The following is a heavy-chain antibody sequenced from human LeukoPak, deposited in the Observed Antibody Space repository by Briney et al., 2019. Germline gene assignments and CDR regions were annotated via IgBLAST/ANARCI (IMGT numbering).Heavy chain of an antibody. D-gene: IGHD3-22*01. Sequence: PGGSLRLSCAASGFTFSDYYMSWIRQAPGKGLEWVSYISSSGSTIYYADSVKGRFTISRDNAKNSLYLQMNSLRAEDTAVYYCAKDPSEGYYYDSSGYYDYWGQGTLVTVSS. CDR3: AKDPSEGYYYDSSGYYDY. V-gene: IGHV3-11*01. J-gene: IGHJ4*02. CDR2: ISSSGSTI. CDR1: GFTFSDYY.